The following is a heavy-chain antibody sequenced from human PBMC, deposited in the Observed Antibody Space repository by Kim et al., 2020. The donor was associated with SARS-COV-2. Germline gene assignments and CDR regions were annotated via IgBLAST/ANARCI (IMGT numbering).Heavy chain of an antibody. J-gene: IGHJ6*02. V-gene: IGHV5-51*01. D-gene: IGHD2-2*01. CDR2: IYPGDSDT. CDR3: ARTRSKEAPYYYGMDV. Sequence: GESLKISCKGSGYSFTSYWIGWVRQMPGKGLEWMGIIYPGDSDTRYSPSFQGQVTISADKSISTAYLQWSSLKASDTAMYYCARTRSKEAPYYYGMDVWGQGTTVTVSS. CDR1: GYSFTSYW.